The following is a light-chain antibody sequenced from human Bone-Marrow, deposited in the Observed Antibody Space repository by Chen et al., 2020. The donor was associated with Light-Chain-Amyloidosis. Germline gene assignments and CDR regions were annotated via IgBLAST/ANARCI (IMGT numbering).Light chain of an antibody. CDR2: GSS. J-gene: IGKJ4*01. Sequence: DIGLTPSPGPLSLSPGEGANLSCSSSQTISSNYLTWYQQKFGHAPRLRIYGSSSRANGIPDRFTGSGSGTDFTLSVDRLEPEYFAMYYGQQYGTSPLTFGGGTKVES. V-gene: IGKV3-20*01. CDR3: QQYGTSPLT. CDR1: QTISSNY.